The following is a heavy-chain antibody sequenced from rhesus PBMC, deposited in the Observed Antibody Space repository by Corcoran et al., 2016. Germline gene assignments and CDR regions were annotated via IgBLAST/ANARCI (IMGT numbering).Heavy chain of an antibody. J-gene: IGHJ4*01. D-gene: IGHD5-12*01. Sequence: QVQLQESGPGLVKPSETLSLTCAVSGGSVSSSNWWSWIRQPPGKGLELIGVSSGSSGSTYYNPSLKSRVTISTDTSKNQFSLKLSSVTAADTAVYYCARDTCDYWGQGVLVTVSS. CDR3: ARDTCDY. CDR1: GGSVSSSNW. V-gene: IGHV4-65*01. CDR2: SSGSSGST.